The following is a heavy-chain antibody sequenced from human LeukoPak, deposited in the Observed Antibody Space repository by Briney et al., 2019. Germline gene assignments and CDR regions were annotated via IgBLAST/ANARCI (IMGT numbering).Heavy chain of an antibody. CDR2: IIPIFGTA. CDR3: ARGGYSYGYGPFDY. J-gene: IGHJ4*02. V-gene: IGHV1-69*13. D-gene: IGHD5-18*01. CDR1: GGTFSSYA. Sequence: ASVKVSCEASGGTFSSYAISWVRQAPGQGLEWMGGIIPIFGTANYAQKFQGRVTITADESTSTAYMELSSLRSEDTAVYYCARGGYSYGYGPFDYWGQGTLVTVSS.